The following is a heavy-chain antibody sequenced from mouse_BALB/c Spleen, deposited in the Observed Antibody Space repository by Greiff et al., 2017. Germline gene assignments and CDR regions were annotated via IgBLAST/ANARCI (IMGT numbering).Heavy chain of an antibody. CDR1: GDSITSGY. CDR3: ARYPYDGYYVFAY. CDR2: ISYSGST. V-gene: IGHV3-8*02. D-gene: IGHD2-3*01. J-gene: IGHJ3*01. Sequence: DVQLQESGPSLVKPSQTLSLTCSVTGDSITSGYWNWIRKFPGNKLEYMGYISYSGSTYYNPSLKSRISITRDTSKNQYYLQLNSVTTEDTATYYCARYPYDGYYVFAYWGQGTLVTVSA.